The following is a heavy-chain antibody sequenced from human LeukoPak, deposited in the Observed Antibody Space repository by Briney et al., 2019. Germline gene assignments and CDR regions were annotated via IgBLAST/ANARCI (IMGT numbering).Heavy chain of an antibody. CDR3: ARDYRGGDCYSCYYGMDV. D-gene: IGHD2-21*02. CDR2: IIPIFGTA. V-gene: IGHV1-69*13. CDR1: GGTFSSYA. Sequence: SVKVSCKASGGTFSSYAISWVRQAPGQGLEWMGGIIPIFGTANYAQKFQGRVTITADESTSTAYMELSSLRSEDTAVYYCARDYRGGDCYSCYYGMDVWGQGTTVTVSS. J-gene: IGHJ6*02.